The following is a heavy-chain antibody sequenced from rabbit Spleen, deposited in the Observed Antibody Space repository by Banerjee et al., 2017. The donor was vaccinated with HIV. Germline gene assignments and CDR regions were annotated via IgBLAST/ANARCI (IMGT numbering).Heavy chain of an antibody. CDR1: GIDFSSDSY. J-gene: IGHJ6*01. CDR2: IEAGSSGST. D-gene: IGHD8-1*01. V-gene: IGHV1S45*01. Sequence: QQQLEESGGGLVKPGGTLTLTCKASGIDFSSDSYMCWVRQAPGKGLEWIACIEAGSSGSTYSATWAKGRFTVSKTSSTTVTLQMTSLTAADTATYFCARDAGTSFSTYGMDLWGPGTLVTVS. CDR3: ARDAGTSFSTYGMDL.